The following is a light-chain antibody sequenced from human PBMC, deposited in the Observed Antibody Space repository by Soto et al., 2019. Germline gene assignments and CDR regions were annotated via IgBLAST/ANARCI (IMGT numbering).Light chain of an antibody. J-gene: IGKJ1*01. Sequence: EIVLTQSPGTLSLFPGERATLSCRATQSVSSNYLAWYQQKPGQAPRLLIYIASSRATGIPDRFSGSGSGTDFTLTISRLEPEDFEVYYCQQYGTSPWTFGQGTKVEIK. V-gene: IGKV3-20*01. CDR3: QQYGTSPWT. CDR1: QSVSSNY. CDR2: IAS.